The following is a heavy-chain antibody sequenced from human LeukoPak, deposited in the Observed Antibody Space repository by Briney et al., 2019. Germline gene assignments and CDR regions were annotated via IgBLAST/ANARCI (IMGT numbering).Heavy chain of an antibody. CDR2: INHSGST. J-gene: IGHJ4*02. CDR1: GGSFSGYY. V-gene: IGHV4-34*01. D-gene: IGHD5-18*01. Sequence: PSETLSLTCAVYGGSFSGYYWSWIRQPPGKGLEWIGEINHSGSTNYNPSLKSRVTTSVDTSKNQFSLKLSSVTAADTAVYYCARRIQLWFYFEYWGQGTLVTVSS. CDR3: ARRIQLWFYFEY.